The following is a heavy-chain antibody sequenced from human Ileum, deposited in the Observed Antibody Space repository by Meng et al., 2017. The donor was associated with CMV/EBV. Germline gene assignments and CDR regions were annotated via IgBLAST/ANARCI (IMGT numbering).Heavy chain of an antibody. CDR3: VKGGWGDY. CDR1: GFNFSIYT. V-gene: IGHV3-23*01. Sequence: GESLKISCAASGFNFSIYTMTWVRQAPGRGLEWVAGITGGGDTTYYADSVKGRFTIYRDNSKHTLYLQMNSLRVEETAVFYCVKGGWGDYWGQGTVVTVSS. D-gene: IGHD6-19*01. CDR2: ITGGGDTT. J-gene: IGHJ4*02.